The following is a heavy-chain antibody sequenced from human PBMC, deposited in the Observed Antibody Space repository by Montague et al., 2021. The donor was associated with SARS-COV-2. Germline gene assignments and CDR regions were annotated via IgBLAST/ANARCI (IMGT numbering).Heavy chain of an antibody. V-gene: IGHV4-39*01. CDR1: GGSISSSSYY. CDR3: ARQKMGSVTIFGVVMHDMWLDP. CDR2: IYYSGST. Sequence: SETLSLICTVSGGSISSSSYYWGWIRQPPGKGLEWIGNIYYSGSTYYNPSLKSRVTISVDTSKNQFSLKLSSVTAADTAVYYCARQKMGSVTIFGVVMHDMWLDPWGQGTLVTVSS. J-gene: IGHJ5*02. D-gene: IGHD3-3*01.